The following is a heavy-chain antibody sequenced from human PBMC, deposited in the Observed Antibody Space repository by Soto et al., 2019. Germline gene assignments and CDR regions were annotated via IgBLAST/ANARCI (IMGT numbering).Heavy chain of an antibody. Sequence: SVKVSCKASGFTFTSSAVQWVRQARGQRLDWIGWIVVGSGNTNYAQKFQERVTITRDMSTSTAYMELSSLRSEDTAVYYCAAVAYYYGSGSYSWTDYWGQVTLVTVSS. CDR2: IVVGSGNT. D-gene: IGHD3-10*01. CDR1: GFTFTSSA. CDR3: AAVAYYYGSGSYSWTDY. V-gene: IGHV1-58*01. J-gene: IGHJ4*02.